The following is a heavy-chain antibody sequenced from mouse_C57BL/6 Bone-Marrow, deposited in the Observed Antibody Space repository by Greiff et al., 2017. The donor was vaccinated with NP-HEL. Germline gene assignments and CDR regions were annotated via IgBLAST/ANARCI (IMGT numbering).Heavy chain of an antibody. V-gene: IGHV3-6*01. CDR2: ISYDGSN. CDR3: AALNWDSYYFDY. CDR1: GYSITSGYY. Sequence: EVQRVESGPGLVKPSQSLSLTCSVTGYSITSGYYWNWIRQFPGNKLEWMGYISYDGSNNYNPSLKNRISITRDTSKNQFFLKLNSVTTEDTATYYCAALNWDSYYFDYWGQGTTLTVSS. J-gene: IGHJ2*01. D-gene: IGHD4-1*01.